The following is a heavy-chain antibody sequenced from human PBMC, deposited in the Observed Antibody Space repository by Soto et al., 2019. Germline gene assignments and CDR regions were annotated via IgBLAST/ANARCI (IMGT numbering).Heavy chain of an antibody. J-gene: IGHJ4*01. Sequence: EVQLVESGGGLVQPGGSLKLSCAASGFTFSGSAMHWVRQASGKGLEWVGRIRSKSHNYLALYAESVKVRFTISRDDSKNTAYLQLDSLKTDDTAVYYCASVRYDCWSGLEVGGQGTLVTVSS. CDR1: GFTFSGSA. CDR3: ASVRYDCWSGLEV. CDR2: IRSKSHNYLA. V-gene: IGHV3-73*01. D-gene: IGHD3-3*01.